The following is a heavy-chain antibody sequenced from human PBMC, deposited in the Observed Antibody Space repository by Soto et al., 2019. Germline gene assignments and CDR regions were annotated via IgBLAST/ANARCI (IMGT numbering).Heavy chain of an antibody. CDR2: ISVGSGSI. J-gene: IGHJ3*02. D-gene: IGHD1-26*01. CDR1: GFTFSSYA. Sequence: EAHLVESGGGLVQPGRSRRLSCAASGFTFSSYAFNWVRQAPGKGLEWISYISVGSGSIFYADSVKGRFTISRDDAQNSLYLQKNTLRDNDTAIYFCVRDDKWAFDIWGHRTTVIVSS. V-gene: IGHV3-48*02. CDR3: VRDDKWAFDI.